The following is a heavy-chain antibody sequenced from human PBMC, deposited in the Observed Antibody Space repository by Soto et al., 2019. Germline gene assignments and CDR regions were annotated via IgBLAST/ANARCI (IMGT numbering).Heavy chain of an antibody. CDR2: ISSSSSTI. CDR3: ARGTMVRGVTYYYYYGMDV. J-gene: IGHJ6*02. D-gene: IGHD3-10*01. Sequence: GGSLRLSYAASGLTFSSYSMNWVRQAPGKGLEWVSYISSSSSTIYYADSVKGRFTISRDNAKNSLYLQMNSLRAEDTAVYYCARGTMVRGVTYYYYYGMDVWGQGTTVTVSS. CDR1: GLTFSSYS. V-gene: IGHV3-48*01.